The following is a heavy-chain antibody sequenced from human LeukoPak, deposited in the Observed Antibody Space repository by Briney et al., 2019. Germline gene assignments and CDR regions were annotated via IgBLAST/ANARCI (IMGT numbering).Heavy chain of an antibody. J-gene: IGHJ6*03. D-gene: IGHD3-3*01. Sequence: SETLSLTCTVSGGSISSSSYYWGWIRQPPGKGLEWIGSIYYSGSTYYNPSLKSRVTISVDTSKNQSSLKLGSVTAADTAVYYCAREHSSYDFWSGPLYYYYYMDVWGKGTTVTVSS. CDR1: GGSISSSSYY. CDR3: AREHSSYDFWSGPLYYYYYMDV. CDR2: IYYSGST. V-gene: IGHV4-39*07.